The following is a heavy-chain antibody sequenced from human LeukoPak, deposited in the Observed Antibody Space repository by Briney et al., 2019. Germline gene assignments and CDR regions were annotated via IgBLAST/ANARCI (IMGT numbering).Heavy chain of an antibody. D-gene: IGHD1-26*01. CDR2: IYYSGST. J-gene: IGHJ6*03. CDR3: ARGRSSWEQLTYYYYYMDV. CDR1: GGSISSYY. V-gene: IGHV4-59*01. Sequence: PSETLSLTCTVSGGSISSYYWSWIRQPPGKGLEWIGYIYYSGSTNYNPSLKSRVTISVDTSKNQFSLRLSSVTAADTAVYYCARGRSSWEQLTYYYYYMDVWGKGTTVTVSS.